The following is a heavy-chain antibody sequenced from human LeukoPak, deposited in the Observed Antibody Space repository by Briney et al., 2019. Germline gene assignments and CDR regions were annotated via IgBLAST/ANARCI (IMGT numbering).Heavy chain of an antibody. J-gene: IGHJ5*02. Sequence: GASVKVSCKASGGTFSSYAISWVRQAPGQGPEWMGWINTNTGNPTYAQGFTGRFVFSLDTSVSTAYLQISSLKAEDTAVYYCARDQAADPNWFDPWGQGTLVTVSS. CDR1: GGTFSSYA. D-gene: IGHD6-13*01. CDR2: INTNTGNP. CDR3: ARDQAADPNWFDP. V-gene: IGHV7-4-1*02.